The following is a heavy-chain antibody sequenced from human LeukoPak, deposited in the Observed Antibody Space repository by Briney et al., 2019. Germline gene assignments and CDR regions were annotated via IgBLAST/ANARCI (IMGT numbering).Heavy chain of an antibody. V-gene: IGHV1-8*01. Sequence: GASVKVSCKASGYTFTSYDINWVRQANGQGLEWMGWMNPNSGNTGYAQKFQGRVTMTRNTSISTAYMELSSLRSEDTAVYYCARGLFPHILLWSYYYNYYMDVWGKGTTVTVSS. D-gene: IGHD3-10*01. CDR1: GYTFTSYD. CDR3: ARGLFPHILLWSYYYNYYMDV. CDR2: MNPNSGNT. J-gene: IGHJ6*03.